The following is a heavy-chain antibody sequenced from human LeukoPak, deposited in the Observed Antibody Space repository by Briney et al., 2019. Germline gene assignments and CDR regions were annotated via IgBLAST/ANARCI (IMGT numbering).Heavy chain of an antibody. J-gene: IGHJ4*02. CDR3: ARVHCDDTSCFYFDY. D-gene: IGHD2-2*01. Sequence: PSETLSLTCAVSGGSISTTDWWTWVRQPPGEGLEWIGEIYHGGSTHYNPSLKSRVTISVDKSKNQFSLKLSSVTAADTAVYYCARVHCDDTSCFYFDYWGQGTLVTVSS. V-gene: IGHV4-4*02. CDR2: IYHGGST. CDR1: GGSISTTDW.